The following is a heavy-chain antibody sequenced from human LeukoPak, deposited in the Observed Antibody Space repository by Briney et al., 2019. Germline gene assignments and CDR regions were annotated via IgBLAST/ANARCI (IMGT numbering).Heavy chain of an antibody. CDR3: ARDSGSYSGFDY. Sequence: SVKDSCKASGGTFSRYAISWVRQAPGQGLEWMGGIIPMFGIANYAQKFQGRVTITADESTSTAYMELSSLRSEDTAVYYCARDSGSYSGFDYWGQGTLVTVSS. J-gene: IGHJ4*02. V-gene: IGHV1-69*13. CDR1: GGTFSRYA. CDR2: IIPMFGIA. D-gene: IGHD1-26*01.